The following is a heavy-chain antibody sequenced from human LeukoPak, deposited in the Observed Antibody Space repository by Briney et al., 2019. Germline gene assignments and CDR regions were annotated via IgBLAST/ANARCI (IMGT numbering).Heavy chain of an antibody. CDR2: IIPVLNIT. D-gene: IGHD5-18*01. CDR1: GGTFSSSA. Sequence: SVKVSCKTSGGTFSSSAITWVRQAPGQGLEWMRRIIPVLNITTYAQKFQGSVTITADTSTSTVYMELSSLRSEETAVYYCARDQGLTAPPPYGLDVWGQGTTVIVSS. CDR3: ARDQGLTAPPPYGLDV. J-gene: IGHJ6*02. V-gene: IGHV1-69*04.